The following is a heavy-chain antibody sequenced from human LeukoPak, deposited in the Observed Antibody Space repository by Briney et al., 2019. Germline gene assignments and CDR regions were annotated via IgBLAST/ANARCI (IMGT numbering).Heavy chain of an antibody. V-gene: IGHV4-30-4*08. CDR3: ARRAYDSSGYYSTDWYFDL. Sequence: LRLSCAASGFTFSDYYMSWIRQPPGKGLEWIGYIYYSGSTYYNPSLKSRVTISVDTSKNQFSLKLSSVTAADTAVYYCARRAYDSSGYYSTDWYFDLWGRGTLVTVSS. CDR1: GFTFSDYY. D-gene: IGHD3-22*01. CDR2: IYYSGST. J-gene: IGHJ2*01.